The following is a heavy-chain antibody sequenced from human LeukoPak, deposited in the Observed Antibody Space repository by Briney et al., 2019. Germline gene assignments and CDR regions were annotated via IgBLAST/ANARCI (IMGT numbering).Heavy chain of an antibody. J-gene: IGHJ4*02. D-gene: IGHD5-18*01. CDR1: GYTFTSYA. Sequence: ASVKVSCKASGYTFTSYAVHWVRQAPGQRLEWMGWINAGNGNRKDSQKFQGRVTVTRDTSASTVYMELSSLTSEDTAVYYCARDLGYSYGDYWGQGTLVTVSS. CDR3: ARDLGYSYGDY. V-gene: IGHV1-3*01. CDR2: INAGNGNR.